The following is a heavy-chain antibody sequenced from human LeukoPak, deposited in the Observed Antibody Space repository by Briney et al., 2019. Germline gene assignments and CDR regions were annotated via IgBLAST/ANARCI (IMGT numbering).Heavy chain of an antibody. V-gene: IGHV5-51*01. J-gene: IGHJ5*02. CDR3: ARRPLHSQNWLAP. CDR2: IFPGDSDT. CDR1: GDRFTSYW. Sequence: GESLKISCKGYGDRFTSYWVAWVRQMPGKGLEWMGIIFPGDSDTSYSPSIQGQVTTSVDRSISTAYLQWSSLKASDTAIYYCARRPLHSQNWLAPWGQGTLVTVSS.